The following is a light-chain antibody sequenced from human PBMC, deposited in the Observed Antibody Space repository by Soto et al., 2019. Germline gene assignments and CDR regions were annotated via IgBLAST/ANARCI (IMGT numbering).Light chain of an antibody. CDR2: DVN. Sequence: QSALTQPPSASGSPGQSVTISCTGTSSDIGGYNYVPWYQQHPGKAPKLMIYDVNKRPSGVPDRFSGSNAGNTASLTVAGLQEDEAAYYYCRSYAGSNNFVLFGGGTKLTVL. V-gene: IGLV2-8*01. CDR1: SSDIGGYNY. CDR3: RSYAGSNNFVL. J-gene: IGLJ2*01.